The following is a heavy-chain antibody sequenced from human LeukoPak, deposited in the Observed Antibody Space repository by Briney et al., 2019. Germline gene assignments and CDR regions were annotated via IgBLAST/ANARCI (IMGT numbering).Heavy chain of an antibody. CDR2: ISYDGSNK. CDR1: GFTFSSYA. CDR3: AKDKGIAAAPLDYMDV. J-gene: IGHJ6*03. Sequence: GGSLRLSCAASGFTFSSYAMHWVRQAPGKGLEWVAVISYDGSNKYYADSVKGRFTISRDNSKNTLYLQMNSLRVEDTAVYYCAKDKGIAAAPLDYMDVWGKGTTVTVS. D-gene: IGHD6-13*01. V-gene: IGHV3-30*04.